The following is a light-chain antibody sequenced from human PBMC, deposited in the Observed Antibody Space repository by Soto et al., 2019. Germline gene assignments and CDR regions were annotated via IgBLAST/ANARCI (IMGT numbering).Light chain of an antibody. CDR3: QQYGSSGT. V-gene: IGKV3-20*01. CDR1: QSITNNY. Sequence: EVLLTQSPGTLSLSPGERVTLSRGASQSITNNYLAWYQQKPGRAHGLLIYGASNRTTGIPDRFSGSGSGTDFTLTISRLEPEDFAVYYCQQYGSSGTFGQGTKVDIK. J-gene: IGKJ1*01. CDR2: GAS.